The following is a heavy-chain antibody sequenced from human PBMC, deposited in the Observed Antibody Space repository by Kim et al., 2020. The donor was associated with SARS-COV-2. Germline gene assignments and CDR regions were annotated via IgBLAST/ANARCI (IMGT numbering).Heavy chain of an antibody. CDR3: ARHTPRGRTRWSPENWFDP. CDR1: GGSISSSSYY. D-gene: IGHD3-16*01. Sequence: SETLSLTCTVSGGSISSSSYYWGWIRQPPGKGLEWIGSIYYSGSTYYNPSLKSRVTISVDTSKNQFSLKLSSVTAADTAVYYCARHTPRGRTRWSPENWFDPWGQGTLVTVSS. CDR2: IYYSGST. V-gene: IGHV4-39*01. J-gene: IGHJ5*02.